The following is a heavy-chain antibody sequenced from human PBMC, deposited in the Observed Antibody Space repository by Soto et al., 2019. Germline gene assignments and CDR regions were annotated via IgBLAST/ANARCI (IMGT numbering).Heavy chain of an antibody. J-gene: IGHJ4*02. CDR3: CDCGHTTLDC. D-gene: IGHD2-21*01. CDR1: GFTFSDHY. CDR2: IRTKGQSYTT. V-gene: IGHV3-72*01. Sequence: EVQLVELGGDLVQPGGSLRLSCAASGFTFSDHYIDWVRQAPGKGLEWVGLIRTKGQSYTTEYAASVRGRFTISRDDSKNLVSLEMNTMTTEDTAVYHCCDCGHTTLDCWGRGTLVTVSS.